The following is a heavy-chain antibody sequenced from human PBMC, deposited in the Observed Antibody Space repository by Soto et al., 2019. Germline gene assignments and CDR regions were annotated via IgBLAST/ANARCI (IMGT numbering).Heavy chain of an antibody. CDR2: IWSGGNNR. V-gene: IGHV3-33*01. CDR1: GFTFSTYG. J-gene: IGHJ4*02. Sequence: GGSLRLSCAASGFTFSTYGMHWVRQAPGKGLEWLAVIWSGGNNRHNVDSVKGRFTISRDDSKNTVYLQMNSLRAEDTAVYYCARDSVRAAPDFDYWGQGTLVTVSS. D-gene: IGHD6-25*01. CDR3: ARDSVRAAPDFDY.